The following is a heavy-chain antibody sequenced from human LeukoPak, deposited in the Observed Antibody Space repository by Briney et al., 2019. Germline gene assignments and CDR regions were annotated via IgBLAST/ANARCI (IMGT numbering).Heavy chain of an antibody. CDR3: ARGDIVVVPAAISRWFDP. CDR1: GGSFSGYY. Sequence: SVTLSLTCAVYGGSFSGYYWSWIRQPPGKGLEWIGEINHSGSTNYNPSLKSRVTISVDTSKNQFSLKLSSVTAADTAVYYCARGDIVVVPAAISRWFDPWGQGTLVTVSS. J-gene: IGHJ5*02. CDR2: INHSGST. V-gene: IGHV4-34*01. D-gene: IGHD2-2*01.